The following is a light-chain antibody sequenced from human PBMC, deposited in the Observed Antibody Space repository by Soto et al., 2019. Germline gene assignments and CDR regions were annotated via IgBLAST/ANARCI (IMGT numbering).Light chain of an antibody. CDR2: AAS. Sequence: ETVMTPSPVTLSVSPVDTATLSFSSSQRVSSHLAWYQQKPGQPPRLLIYAASTRATGIAGRFSGSGSETEFTLIIRSLQSEDSALYYCHQYNNWPWKFGQGTKVDI. V-gene: IGKV3-15*01. CDR3: HQYNNWPWK. J-gene: IGKJ1*01. CDR1: QRVSSH.